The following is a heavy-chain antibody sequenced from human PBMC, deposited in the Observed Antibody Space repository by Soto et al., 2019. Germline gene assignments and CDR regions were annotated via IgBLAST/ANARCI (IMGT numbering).Heavy chain of an antibody. CDR2: IYYSGST. Sequence: PSEPLSLPCTVSGGSISSSSYYWGWIRQPPGKGLEWIGSIYYSGSTYYNPSLKSRVTISVDTSKNQFSLKLSSVTAADTAVYYCASLAFWSGYYGYYYYGMDVWGQGTTVTVAS. V-gene: IGHV4-39*01. CDR3: ASLAFWSGYYGYYYYGMDV. CDR1: GGSISSSSYY. D-gene: IGHD3-3*01. J-gene: IGHJ6*02.